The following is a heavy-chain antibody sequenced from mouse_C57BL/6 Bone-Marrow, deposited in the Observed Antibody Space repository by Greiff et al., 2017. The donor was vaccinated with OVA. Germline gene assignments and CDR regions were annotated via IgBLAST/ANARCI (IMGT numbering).Heavy chain of an antibody. D-gene: IGHD2-1*01. V-gene: IGHV5-6*02. CDR1: GFTFSSYG. J-gene: IGHJ1*03. CDR3: ARQSGNYSWCFDV. Sequence: DVMLVEPGGDLVKPGGSLKLSCAASGFTFSSYGMSWVRQTPDKRLEWVATISSGGSYTYYPDSVKGRFTISRDNAKNTRYLQMSRLTSEDTAMYYCARQSGNYSWCFDVWGTGTTVTVSS. CDR2: ISSGGSYT.